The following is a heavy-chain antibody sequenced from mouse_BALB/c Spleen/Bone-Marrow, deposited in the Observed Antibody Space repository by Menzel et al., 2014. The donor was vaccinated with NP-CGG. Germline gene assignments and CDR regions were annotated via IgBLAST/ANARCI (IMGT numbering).Heavy chain of an antibody. J-gene: IGHJ1*01. V-gene: IGHV2-5*01. Sequence: VMLVESGPGLVQPSQSLSITCTVSGFSLTSYGVHWVRRSPGKGLEWLGVIWRGGSTDYNAAFMSRLSITKDNSKSQVFFKMNSLQADDTAIYYCAKNQGSFYYGSSHWYFGVWDAGTTVTVSS. CDR3: AKNQGSFYYGSSHWYFGV. CDR2: IWRGGST. CDR1: GFSLTSYG. D-gene: IGHD1-1*01.